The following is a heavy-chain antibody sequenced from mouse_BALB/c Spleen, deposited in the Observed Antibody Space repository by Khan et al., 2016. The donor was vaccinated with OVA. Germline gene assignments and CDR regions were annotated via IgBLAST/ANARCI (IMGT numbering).Heavy chain of an antibody. CDR1: GYTFTNYY. CDR3: TRGGSWATRFSWFAY. V-gene: IGHV1S81*02. D-gene: IGHD3-1*01. Sequence: QVQLQQSGAELVKPGASVKLSCKASGYTFTNYYIYWVKQRPGQGIEWIGGINPSNGGTNFNEKFKSKATLTVDKSSSTAYMQLSSLTSEDSAVYYCTRGGSWATRFSWFAYWGQGTLVTVSA. J-gene: IGHJ3*01. CDR2: INPSNGGT.